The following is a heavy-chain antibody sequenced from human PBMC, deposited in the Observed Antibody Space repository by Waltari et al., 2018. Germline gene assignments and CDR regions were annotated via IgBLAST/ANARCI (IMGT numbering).Heavy chain of an antibody. Sequence: QVQLQESGPGLVKPSQTLSLTCPVSGGSISSGGYYWSWLRQHPGKGLEWIGYIYYSGSTYYNPSLKSRVTISVDTSKNQFSLKLSSVTAADTAVYYCAGVDIAVAGTFFTYWGQGTLVTVSS. D-gene: IGHD6-19*01. CDR1: GGSISSGGYY. V-gene: IGHV4-31*03. CDR2: IYYSGST. J-gene: IGHJ4*02. CDR3: AGVDIAVAGTFFTY.